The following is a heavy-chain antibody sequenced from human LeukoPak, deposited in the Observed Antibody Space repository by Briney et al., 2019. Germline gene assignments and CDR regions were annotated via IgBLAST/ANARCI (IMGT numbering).Heavy chain of an antibody. CDR1: GGSFSGYY. V-gene: IGHV4-34*01. D-gene: IGHD2-2*01. CDR2: INHSGST. Sequence: SETLSLTCAVYGGSFSGYYWTWIRQPPWKGLEWIGEINHSGSTNYNPSLKSRVTISLDTSKNQFSLKLTSVTAADTAVYYCARAGFSPAAIPNWFDPWGQGTLVTVSS. J-gene: IGHJ5*02. CDR3: ARAGFSPAAIPNWFDP.